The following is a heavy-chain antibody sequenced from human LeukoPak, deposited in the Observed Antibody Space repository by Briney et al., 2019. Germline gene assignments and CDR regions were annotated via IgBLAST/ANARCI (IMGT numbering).Heavy chain of an antibody. CDR1: GGTFSNYA. CDR2: IIPISGTA. J-gene: IGHJ4*02. Sequence: GSSVKVSCKAFGGTFSNYAISWVRQAPGQGLEWMGGIIPISGTANYAQKLQDRVTITADASTSTAYMELSSLRSEDTAVYYCATYCSSTSCYIWGYYFDYWGQGTLVTVSS. D-gene: IGHD2-2*01. CDR3: ATYCSSTSCYIWGYYFDY. V-gene: IGHV1-69*01.